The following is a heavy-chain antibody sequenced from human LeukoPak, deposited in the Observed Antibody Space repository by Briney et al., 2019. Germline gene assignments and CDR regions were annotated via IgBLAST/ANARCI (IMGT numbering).Heavy chain of an antibody. CDR1: GFSLSTSGVG. J-gene: IGHJ6*02. CDR3: AHRQEQQLARYYYYGMDV. CDR2: IYWNDDK. Sequence: SGPTLVKPTQTLTLTCTFSGFSLSTSGVGVGWIRQPPGKALEWLALIYWNDDKRYSPSLKSRLTITKDTSKNQVVLTMTNMDPVDTATYYCAHRQEQQLARYYYYGMDVWGQGTTVTVPS. V-gene: IGHV2-5*01. D-gene: IGHD6-13*01.